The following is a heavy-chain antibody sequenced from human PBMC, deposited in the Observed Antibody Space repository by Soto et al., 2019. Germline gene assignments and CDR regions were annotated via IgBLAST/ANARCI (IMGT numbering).Heavy chain of an antibody. V-gene: IGHV4-34*01. CDR1: GGSFSGYY. D-gene: IGHD6-19*01. CDR2: INHSGST. J-gene: IGHJ4*02. Sequence: QVQLQQWGAGLLKPSETLSLTCAVYGGSFSGYYWSWIRQPPGKGLEWIGEINHSGSTNYNPSLKSRVTISVDTSKNQFSLKLSSVTAADTAVYDCARVPQWLAVFDYWGQGTLVTVSS. CDR3: ARVPQWLAVFDY.